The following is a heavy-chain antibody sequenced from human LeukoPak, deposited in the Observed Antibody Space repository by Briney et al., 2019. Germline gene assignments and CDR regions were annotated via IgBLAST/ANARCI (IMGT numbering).Heavy chain of an antibody. CDR1: GYTFTGYY. D-gene: IGHD6-13*01. J-gene: IGHJ3*02. CDR2: INPNSGGT. V-gene: IGHV1-2*06. CDR3: ATGYRLLDAFDI. Sequence: ASVKVSCKAPGYTFTGYYMHWVRQAPGQGLEWMGRINPNSGGTNYAQKFQGRVTMTRDTSISTAYMELSRLRSDDTAVYYCATGYRLLDAFDIWGQGTMVTVSS.